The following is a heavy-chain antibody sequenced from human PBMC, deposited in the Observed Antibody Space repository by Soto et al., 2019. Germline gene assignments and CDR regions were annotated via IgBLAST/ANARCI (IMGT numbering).Heavy chain of an antibody. CDR1: GYTFTNYA. CDR2: INAGNGNT. CDR3: AGALGGWTDY. V-gene: IGHV1-3*01. D-gene: IGHD6-19*01. J-gene: IGHJ4*02. Sequence: QVQVVQSGAEVKKPGASVKVSCKASGYTFTNYAMQWVRQAPGQRPEWMGWINAGNGNTKYSQKFQGRVTITRDTSASTDYMELSSLRSEDTAVYYCAGALGGWTDYWGQGTLVTVSS.